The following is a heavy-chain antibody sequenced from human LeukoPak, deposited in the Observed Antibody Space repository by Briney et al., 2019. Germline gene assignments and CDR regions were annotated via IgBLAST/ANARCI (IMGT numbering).Heavy chain of an antibody. CDR2: INPNSGGT. D-gene: IGHD3-10*01. CDR1: RYTFTGYY. J-gene: IGHJ5*02. CDR3: ARGPLMMVRGVAAYNWFDP. V-gene: IGHV1-2*02. Sequence: ASVKVSCKASRYTFTGYYMHWVRQAPGQGLEWMGWINPNSGGTNYAQKFQGRVTMTRDTSISTAYMELSRLRSDDTAVYYCARGPLMMVRGVAAYNWFDPWGQGTLVTVSS.